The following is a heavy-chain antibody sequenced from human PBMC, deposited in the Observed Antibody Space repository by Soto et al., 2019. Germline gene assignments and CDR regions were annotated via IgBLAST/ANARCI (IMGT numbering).Heavy chain of an antibody. CDR1: SGPISSSSYY. Sequence: PSETLSLTCTVSSGPISSSSYYWGWIRQPPGKGLEWIGYNYYSGITYYNPSLKSRVTISLDTSKNQFSLKLSSVTAADTAVYYCARGSSIAGLYYGMDVWGQGTTVT. CDR3: ARGSSIAGLYYGMDV. J-gene: IGHJ6*02. D-gene: IGHD6-6*01. V-gene: IGHV4-31*03. CDR2: NYYSGIT.